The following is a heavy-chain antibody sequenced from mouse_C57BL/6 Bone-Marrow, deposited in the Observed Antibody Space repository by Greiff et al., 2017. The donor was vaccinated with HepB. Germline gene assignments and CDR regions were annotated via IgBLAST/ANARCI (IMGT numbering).Heavy chain of an antibody. CDR3: ARYPDSSVDY. Sequence: QVHVKQSGAELVKPGASVKLSCKASGYTFTSYWMHWVKQRPGQGLEWIGMIHPNSGSTNYNEKFKSKATLTVDKSSSTAYMQLSSLTSEDSAVYYCARYPDSSVDYWGQGTTLTVSS. V-gene: IGHV1-64*01. CDR1: GYTFTSYW. D-gene: IGHD3-2*02. J-gene: IGHJ2*01. CDR2: IHPNSGST.